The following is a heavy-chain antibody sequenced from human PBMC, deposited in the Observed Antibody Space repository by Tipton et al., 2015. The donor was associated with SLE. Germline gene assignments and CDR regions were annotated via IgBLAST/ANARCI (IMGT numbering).Heavy chain of an antibody. CDR2: IYTGGNT. J-gene: IGHJ4*02. Sequence: TLSLTCTVSGGSINTYYWAWVRQPAGKGLEWIGRIYTGGNTKYNPSLESRVSLSVGTSRGQFFLEVRSVTAADTAVYYCVVCSPSSCSYFDYWGQGRLVTVSS. CDR1: GGSINTYY. V-gene: IGHV4-4*07. D-gene: IGHD2-2*01. CDR3: VVCSPSSCSYFDY.